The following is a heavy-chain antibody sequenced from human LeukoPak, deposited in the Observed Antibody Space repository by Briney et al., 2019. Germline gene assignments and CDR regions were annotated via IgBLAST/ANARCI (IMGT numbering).Heavy chain of an antibody. J-gene: IGHJ4*02. D-gene: IGHD6-13*01. V-gene: IGHV4-59*01. CDR2: IYYSGTT. CDR1: GGSISSYY. Sequence: SETLSLTCTVSGGSISSYYWSWIRQPPGKGLEWIGYIYYSGTTNYNPSLKSRVTISVDTSKSQFSLKLSSVTAADTAVYYCARGVYIAAAQYAYWGQGTLVTVSS. CDR3: ARGVYIAAAQYAY.